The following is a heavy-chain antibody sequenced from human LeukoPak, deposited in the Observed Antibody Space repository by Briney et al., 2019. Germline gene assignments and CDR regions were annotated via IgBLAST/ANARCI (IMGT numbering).Heavy chain of an antibody. D-gene: IGHD2-21*02. CDR1: GFIVSSNY. V-gene: IGHV3-53*01. CDR3: ARPSFRTERVWGRPYYYGLDV. J-gene: IGHJ6*02. Sequence: PGGSLRLSCEVSGFIVSSNYMSWARQAPGKGLEWVAVIHTGSTTYYADSVKGRFNISRDNSKNRLYLQMNSLRAEDTAVYYCARPSFRTERVWGRPYYYGLDVWGQGTTVTVSS. CDR2: IHTGSTT.